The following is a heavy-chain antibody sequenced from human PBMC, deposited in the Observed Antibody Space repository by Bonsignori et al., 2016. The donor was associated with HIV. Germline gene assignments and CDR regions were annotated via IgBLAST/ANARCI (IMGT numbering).Heavy chain of an antibody. Sequence: GESLKISCKGSGYNFARYWIGWVRQMPGKGLEWMGIIFPDDSETRYSPSFQGQVTISADKSFNTAYLQWPSLKASDAAMYYCVKSSGGYCYGGNCYSGFFHVWGQGTLVTVSS. CDR3: VKSSGGYCYGGNCYSGFFHV. CDR1: GYNFARYW. V-gene: IGHV5-51*01. D-gene: IGHD2-15*01. J-gene: IGHJ3*01. CDR2: IFPDDSET.